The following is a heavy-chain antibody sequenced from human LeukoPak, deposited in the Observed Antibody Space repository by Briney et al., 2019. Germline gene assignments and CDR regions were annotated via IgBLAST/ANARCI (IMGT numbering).Heavy chain of an antibody. V-gene: IGHV4-59*01. D-gene: IGHD3-22*01. J-gene: IGHJ5*02. CDR3: ARAPYYYDSSGEKAWFDP. CDR2: IYYSGST. Sequence: PSETLSLTGTVSGGSISSYCWSWIRQPPGKGLEWIGYIYYSGSTNYNPSLKSRVTISVDTSKNQFSLKLSSVTAADTAVYYCARAPYYYDSSGEKAWFDPWGQGTLVTVSS. CDR1: GGSISSYC.